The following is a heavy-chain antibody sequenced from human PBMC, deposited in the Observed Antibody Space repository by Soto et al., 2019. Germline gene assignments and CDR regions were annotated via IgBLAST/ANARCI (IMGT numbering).Heavy chain of an antibody. J-gene: IGHJ6*02. CDR1: GYSFVNYY. CDR2: IYPRGGNI. CDR3: ARDWIAVAGSISFSQAFPLLDGMDL. D-gene: IGHD6-19*01. V-gene: IGHV1-46*03. Sequence: QVHLVQSGAEVKKPGASVKLSCKASGYSFVNYYINWVRQAPGQGLEWMGIIYPRGGNISYAQKVQARVSMTSDTAANTVYMELTSLRSDDTAVYFCARDWIAVAGSISFSQAFPLLDGMDLWGQGTTVTVSS.